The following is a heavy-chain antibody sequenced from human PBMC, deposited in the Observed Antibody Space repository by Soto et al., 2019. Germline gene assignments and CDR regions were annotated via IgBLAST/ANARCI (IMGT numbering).Heavy chain of an antibody. D-gene: IGHD3-22*01. J-gene: IGHJ6*02. CDR1: GYTFTSHY. CDR3: ASAYYYDSSGYYIYYGMDV. Sequence: ASVKVSCKASGYTFTSHYMHWVRQAPGQGLEWMGIINPSGGSTSYAQKFQGRVTMTRDTSTSTVYMELSSLRSEDTAVYYCASAYYYDSSGYYIYYGMDVWGQGTTVTVSS. CDR2: INPSGGST. V-gene: IGHV1-46*01.